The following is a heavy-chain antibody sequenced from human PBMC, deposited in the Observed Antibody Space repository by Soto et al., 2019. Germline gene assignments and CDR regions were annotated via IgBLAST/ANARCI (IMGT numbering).Heavy chain of an antibody. CDR1: GYTFTNYG. D-gene: IGHD5-18*01. CDR2: IGGYKGNT. V-gene: IGHV1-18*01. CDR3: APHTLATGMPPGY. J-gene: IGHJ4*02. Sequence: QVQLVQSGAEVREPGASVKVSCKASGYTFTNYGVSWVRQAPGQGLEWMGWIGGYKGNTNYAQKLQGRVTLTTDTSTSEAYMELRSLRSDATAVYYCAPHTLATGMPPGYWGQGTLVTVSS.